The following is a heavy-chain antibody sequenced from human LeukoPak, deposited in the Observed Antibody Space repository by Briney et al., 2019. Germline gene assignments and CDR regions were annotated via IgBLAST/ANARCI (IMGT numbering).Heavy chain of an antibody. CDR1: GVSVSSGSYY. D-gene: IGHD6-6*01. V-gene: IGHV4-61*01. Sequence: PSETLSLTCTVSGVSVSSGSYYWSWIRQPPGKGLEWIGEIYHSGSTNYNPSLKSRVTISVDKSKNQFSLKLSSVTAADTAVYYCARSWYSSSSGWFDPWGQGTLVTVSS. J-gene: IGHJ5*02. CDR2: IYHSGST. CDR3: ARSWYSSSSGWFDP.